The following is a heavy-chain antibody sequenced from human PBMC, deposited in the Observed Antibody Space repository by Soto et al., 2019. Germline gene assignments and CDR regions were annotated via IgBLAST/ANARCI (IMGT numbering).Heavy chain of an antibody. CDR1: GFTFGDYA. Sequence: LRLSCAASGFTFGDYAMQWVRQAPGKGLEWVSAISWNSGSIDYADSVKGRFTISRDSAKNSLYLQMNSLRAEDTALYYCAKSHTTSGWYVTTDYWGQGTRVTVSS. J-gene: IGHJ4*02. CDR3: AKSHTTSGWYVTTDY. D-gene: IGHD6-19*01. CDR2: ISWNSGSI. V-gene: IGHV3-9*01.